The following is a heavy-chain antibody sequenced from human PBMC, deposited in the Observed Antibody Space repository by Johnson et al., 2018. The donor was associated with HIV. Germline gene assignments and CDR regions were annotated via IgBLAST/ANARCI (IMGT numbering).Heavy chain of an antibody. D-gene: IGHD5-24*01. Sequence: VQLVESGGGLVKPGGSLRVSCAASGFTFSSYWMSWVRQVPGKAPEWVANINRDGGEKYYVDSVKGRFTISRDNAKNSLYLQMNSLRVEDTAMYYCARDGPWLQSQRDAFDVWGQGTMVIVSS. CDR3: ARDGPWLQSQRDAFDV. CDR1: GFTFSSYW. J-gene: IGHJ3*01. V-gene: IGHV3-7*01. CDR2: INRDGGEK.